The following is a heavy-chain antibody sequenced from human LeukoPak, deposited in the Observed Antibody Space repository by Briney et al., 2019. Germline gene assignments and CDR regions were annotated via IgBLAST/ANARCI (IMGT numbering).Heavy chain of an antibody. CDR3: ARVQISMIVVVITPYDAFDI. J-gene: IGHJ3*02. V-gene: IGHV4-38-2*02. Sequence: SETLSLTCTVSGYSISSGYYWGWIRQPPGKGLEWIGSIYHSGSTYYNPSLKSRVTISVDTSKNQFSLKLSSVTAADTAVYYCARVQISMIVVVITPYDAFDIWGQGTMVTVSS. CDR2: IYHSGST. D-gene: IGHD3-22*01. CDR1: GYSISSGYY.